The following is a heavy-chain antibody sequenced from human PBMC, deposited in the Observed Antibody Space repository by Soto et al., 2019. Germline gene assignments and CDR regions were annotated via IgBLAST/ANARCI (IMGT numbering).Heavy chain of an antibody. V-gene: IGHV3-48*01. CDR2: ISSSSSSI. J-gene: IGHJ4*02. Sequence: GGSLRLSCSASGFTFSTYAMTWVRQAPGKGLEWVSYISSSSSSIYYADSVKGRFTISRDNAKNSLYLQMNSLRAEDTAVYYCARDTTRAAAGTRAFDYWGQGTLVTVS. D-gene: IGHD6-13*01. CDR1: GFTFSTYA. CDR3: ARDTTRAAAGTRAFDY.